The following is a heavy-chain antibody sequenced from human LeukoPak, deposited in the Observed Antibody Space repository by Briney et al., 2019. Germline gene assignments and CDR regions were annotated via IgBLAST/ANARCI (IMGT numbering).Heavy chain of an antibody. D-gene: IGHD6-19*01. CDR3: ARDGVAGTYYYYYMDV. Sequence: GASVKVSCKASGYTFTGYYIHWVRQAPGQGLEWMGWINPNSGDTNYAQKFQGRVTMTRDTSISTAYMELSRLRSDDTAVYYCARDGVAGTYYYYYMDVWGKGTTVTVSS. CDR2: INPNSGDT. J-gene: IGHJ6*03. CDR1: GYTFTGYY. V-gene: IGHV1-2*02.